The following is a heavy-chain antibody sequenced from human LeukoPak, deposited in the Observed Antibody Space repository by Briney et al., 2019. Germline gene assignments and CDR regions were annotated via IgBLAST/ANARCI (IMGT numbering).Heavy chain of an antibody. CDR3: AREGGSFFFDH. CDR1: GFTFSSYE. V-gene: IGHV3-48*03. CDR2: ISSSGGTI. J-gene: IGHJ4*02. Sequence: GGSLRLSCAASGFTFSSYEMSWVRQAPGKGLEGVSYISSSGGTIYYADSVKGRFTISRDNAKNSLYLQMSSLRAEDTALYYCAREGGSFFFDHWGQGTLVTVSS. D-gene: IGHD1-26*01.